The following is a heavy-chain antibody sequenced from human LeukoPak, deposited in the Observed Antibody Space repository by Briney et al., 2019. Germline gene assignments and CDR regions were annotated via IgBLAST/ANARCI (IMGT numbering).Heavy chain of an antibody. CDR1: GFSFSSYE. V-gene: IGHV3-48*03. CDR2: ISSSGSTI. J-gene: IGHJ4*02. D-gene: IGHD4-23*01. CDR3: ARAAVGFDY. Sequence: GGSLRLSCAASGFSFSSYEMIWVRQAPGKGLEWLSYISSSGSTINYADSVEGRFTISRDNARNSLFLQMNSLRAEDTAVYYCARAAVGFDYWGQGTLVTVSS.